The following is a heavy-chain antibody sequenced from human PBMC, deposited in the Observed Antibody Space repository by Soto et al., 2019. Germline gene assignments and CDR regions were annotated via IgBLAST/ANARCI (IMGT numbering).Heavy chain of an antibody. V-gene: IGHV1-8*01. CDR1: EDTFTHYD. D-gene: IGHD2-21*01. Sequence: QVELVQSGAEVKKPGASVKVSCQASEDTFTHYDINWVRQATGQGLEWMGWMNPNTGNIDYAHKFQGRVTMTRDISTRTVYMELSSLRSDDTAVYYCVRRVASGHRSWFDPWGQGTLVTVSS. CDR2: MNPNTGNI. CDR3: VRRVASGHRSWFDP. J-gene: IGHJ5*02.